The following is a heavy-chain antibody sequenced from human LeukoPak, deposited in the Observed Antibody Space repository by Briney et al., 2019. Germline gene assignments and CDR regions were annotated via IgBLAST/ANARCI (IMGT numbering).Heavy chain of an antibody. Sequence: SQTLSLTCAVPGGPISSGGYSWSWIRQPPGKGLEWIGYIYHSGSTYYNPSLKSRVTISVDTSKNQFSLKLSSVTAADTAVYYCARGGGSYFQNPCDYWGQGTLVTVSS. CDR3: ARGGGSYFQNPCDY. CDR2: IYHSGST. D-gene: IGHD1-26*01. J-gene: IGHJ4*02. CDR1: GGPISSGGYS. V-gene: IGHV4-30-2*01.